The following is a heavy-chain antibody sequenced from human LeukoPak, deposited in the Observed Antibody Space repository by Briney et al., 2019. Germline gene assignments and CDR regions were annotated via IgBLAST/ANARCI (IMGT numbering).Heavy chain of an antibody. CDR3: ARGVGCTNGVCTYDAFDI. CDR2: ISSSGSTI. J-gene: IGHJ3*02. CDR1: GFTFSSYE. Sequence: PGGSLRLSCAASGFTFSSYEMNWVRQAPGKGLEWVSYISSSGSTIYYADSVKGRFTISRDNAKNSLYLQMNSLRAEDTAVYYCARGVGCTNGVCTYDAFDIWGQGTMVTVSS. V-gene: IGHV3-48*03. D-gene: IGHD2-8*01.